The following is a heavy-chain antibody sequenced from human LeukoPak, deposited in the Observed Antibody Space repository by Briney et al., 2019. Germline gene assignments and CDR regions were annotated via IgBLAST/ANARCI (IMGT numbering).Heavy chain of an antibody. CDR3: ARDPYCSGGSCYPGWFDP. Sequence: GGSLRLSCAASGFTFSSYAMHWVRQAPGKGLEWVAVISYNGSNKYYADSVKGRFTISRDNSKNTLYLQMNSLRAEDTAVYYCARDPYCSGGSCYPGWFDPWGQGTLVTVSS. D-gene: IGHD2-15*01. J-gene: IGHJ5*02. V-gene: IGHV3-30-3*01. CDR2: ISYNGSNK. CDR1: GFTFSSYA.